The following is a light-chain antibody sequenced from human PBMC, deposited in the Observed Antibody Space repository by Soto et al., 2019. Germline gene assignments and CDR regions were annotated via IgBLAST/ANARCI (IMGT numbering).Light chain of an antibody. V-gene: IGKV1-39*01. Sequence: DIQMTQSPSSLSASVGDRVTITCRASQSISSYLNWYQQKPGKAPKLLIYAASSLQIGVPSRFSGSGSGKNFTLTISSLQPEDFATYDCQQSYSTRRTFGQGTNVEIK. CDR1: QSISSY. J-gene: IGKJ1*01. CDR3: QQSYSTRRT. CDR2: AAS.